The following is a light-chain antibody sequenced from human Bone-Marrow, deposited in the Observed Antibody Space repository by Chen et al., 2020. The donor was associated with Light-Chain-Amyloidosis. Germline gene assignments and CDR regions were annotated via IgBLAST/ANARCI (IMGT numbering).Light chain of an antibody. CDR1: SSDVGGYNY. J-gene: IGLJ2*01. V-gene: IGLV2-14*01. Sequence: QSALTQPASVSGSPGQSITIPCTGTSSDVGGYNYVSWYQQRPGKAPKLMIYEVTNRPSGIYIRVSGSKPGNTASLTISGLQAEDEADYCWSSFTITNAVIFGGGSKLTVL. CDR2: EVT. CDR3: SSFTITNAVI.